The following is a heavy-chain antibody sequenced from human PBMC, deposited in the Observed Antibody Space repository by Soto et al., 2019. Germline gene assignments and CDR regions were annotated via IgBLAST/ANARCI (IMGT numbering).Heavy chain of an antibody. CDR2: IWYDGSNK. J-gene: IGHJ4*02. D-gene: IGHD6-19*01. CDR1: GFTFSSYG. Sequence: QVQLVESGGGVVQPGRSLRLSCAASGFTFSSYGMHWVRQAPGKGLEWVAVIWYDGSNKYYADSVKGRFTISRDNSKNTLYLQMNSLRAEDTAVYYCARDLRIAVAEYYCDYWGQGTLVTVSS. CDR3: ARDLRIAVAEYYCDY. V-gene: IGHV3-33*01.